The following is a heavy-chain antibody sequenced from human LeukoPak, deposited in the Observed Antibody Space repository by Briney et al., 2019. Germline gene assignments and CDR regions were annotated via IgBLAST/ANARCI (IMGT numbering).Heavy chain of an antibody. CDR2: LCGDGGST. D-gene: IGHD3-3*01. V-gene: IGHV3-43*02. Sequence: GASLRLSCAASGFTFDDYAMHWVRQAPGKGLEWGSLLCGDGGSTYYADSVKGRFTISRDNSKNSLYLQRNSLRTEDTALYYCAKDRGITIFGVLGLFDYWGQGTLVTVSS. CDR3: AKDRGITIFGVLGLFDY. CDR1: GFTFDDYA. J-gene: IGHJ4*02.